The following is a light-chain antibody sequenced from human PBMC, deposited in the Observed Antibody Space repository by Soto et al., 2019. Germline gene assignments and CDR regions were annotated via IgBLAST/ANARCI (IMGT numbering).Light chain of an antibody. CDR3: SSYTSSSTLYV. CDR1: SSDVGGYNY. V-gene: IGLV2-14*01. Sequence: QSVLTQPASVSGSPGQSITISCTGTSSDVGGYNYVSWYQQHPGKAPKLMIYGVSNRPSGVSNRFSGSKSGNTASLTISGLQAEDEADYYCSSYTSSSTLYVSGTGTKVTVL. J-gene: IGLJ1*01. CDR2: GVS.